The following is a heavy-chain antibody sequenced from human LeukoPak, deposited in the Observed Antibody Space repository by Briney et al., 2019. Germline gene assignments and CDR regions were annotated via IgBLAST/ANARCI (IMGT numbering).Heavy chain of an antibody. CDR3: ARCCHGNCDYFDY. Sequence: SETLSLTCTVSGGSFTSDYWSWIRQPAGKGLEWIGRFYTSGTTNYNPSLKSRVTMSADTSKNQFSLKLRSVTAADTAVYYCARCCHGNCDYFDYWGQGTLVTVSS. CDR2: FYTSGTT. V-gene: IGHV4-4*07. J-gene: IGHJ4*02. D-gene: IGHD2-2*01. CDR1: GGSFTSDY.